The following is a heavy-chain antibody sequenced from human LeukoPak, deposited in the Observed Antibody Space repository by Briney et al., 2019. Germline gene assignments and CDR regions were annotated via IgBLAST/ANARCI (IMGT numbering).Heavy chain of an antibody. CDR3: AKGYNSGWFES. D-gene: IGHD6-19*01. CDR2: ISSSSNYI. Sequence: PGGSLRLSCAASGFTFSSYSMNWVRQAPGKGLEWVSSISSSSNYIYYADSLKGRFTISRDNAKNSLYLQMNTLRAEDTALYYCAKGYNSGWFESWGQGALVTVSS. V-gene: IGHV3-21*04. CDR1: GFTFSSYS. J-gene: IGHJ5*01.